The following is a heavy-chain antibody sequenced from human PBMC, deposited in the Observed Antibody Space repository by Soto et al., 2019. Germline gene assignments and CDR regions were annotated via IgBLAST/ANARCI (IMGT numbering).Heavy chain of an antibody. CDR1: GFTFSGST. V-gene: IGHV3-73*02. CDR3: TRQHLDVPVASAIDY. Sequence: EVQLVESGGGLVQPGGSLKLSCAASGFTFSGSTIHWFRQTSGKGREWVGRIPSKTNTYATAYAASVKGRFTISRDDSKNTAYLQMNSLKTEDTAVYYCTRQHLDVPVASAIDYWGQGTLVTVSS. D-gene: IGHD6-19*01. J-gene: IGHJ4*02. CDR2: IPSKTNTYAT.